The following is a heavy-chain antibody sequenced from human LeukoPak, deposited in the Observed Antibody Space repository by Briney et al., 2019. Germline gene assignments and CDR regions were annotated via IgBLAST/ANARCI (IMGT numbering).Heavy chain of an antibody. CDR1: GGTFSSYA. V-gene: IGHV1-69*13. CDR2: IIPIFGTA. D-gene: IGHD2-8*01. CDR3: AREGPMLAVNPLYFDY. Sequence: ASVKVSCKASGGTFSSYAISWVRQAPGQGLEWMGGIIPIFGTANYAQKFQGRVTITADESTSTAYMELSSLRSEDTAVYYCAREGPMLAVNPLYFDYWGQGTLVTVSS. J-gene: IGHJ4*02.